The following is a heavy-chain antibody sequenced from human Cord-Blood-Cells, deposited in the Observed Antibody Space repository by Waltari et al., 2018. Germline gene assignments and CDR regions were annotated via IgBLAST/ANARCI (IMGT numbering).Heavy chain of an antibody. D-gene: IGHD3-16*02. V-gene: IGHV1-69*01. CDR1: GGTFSSYA. J-gene: IGHJ4*02. CDR3: ARTGELPYSYYFDY. CDR2: IIPIFGTA. Sequence: QVQLVQSGAEVKKPGSSVQVSCKASGGTFSSYAISWVRQAPGQGLEWMGGIIPIFGTANYAQKFQGRVTITADESTSTAYMELSSLRSEDTAVYYCARTGELPYSYYFDYWGQGTLVTVSS.